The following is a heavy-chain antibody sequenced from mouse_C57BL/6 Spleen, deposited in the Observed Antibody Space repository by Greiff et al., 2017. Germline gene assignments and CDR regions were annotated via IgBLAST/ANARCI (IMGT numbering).Heavy chain of an antibody. V-gene: IGHV1-82*01. Sequence: VQLQQSGPELVKPGASVKISCKASGYAFSSSWMNWVKQRPGKGLEWIGRIYPGAGDTNSNGKFKGKAPLTAAKSSSTAYMQLSSLTSEDSAVYVCERYYSNLYYYAMDYWGQGTSVTVSS. CDR3: ERYYSNLYYYAMDY. CDR2: IYPGAGDT. CDR1: GYAFSSSW. D-gene: IGHD2-5*01. J-gene: IGHJ4*01.